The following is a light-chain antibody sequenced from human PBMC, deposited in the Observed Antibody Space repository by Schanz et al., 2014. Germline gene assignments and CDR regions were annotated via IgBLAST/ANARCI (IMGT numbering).Light chain of an antibody. CDR3: SSYTSSSIVV. Sequence: QSALTQPASVSGSPGQSITISCTGTSSDVGGYNYVSWYQQRPGKAPKLMIFDVSNRPSGVSNRFSGSKSGNTASLTISGLQAEDEADYYCSSYTSSSIVVFGGGTKVTVL. J-gene: IGLJ2*01. CDR1: SSDVGGYNY. CDR2: DVS. V-gene: IGLV2-14*01.